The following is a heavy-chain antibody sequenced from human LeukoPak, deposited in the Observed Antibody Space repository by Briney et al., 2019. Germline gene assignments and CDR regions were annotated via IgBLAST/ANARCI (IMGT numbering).Heavy chain of an antibody. V-gene: IGHV4-59*01. CDR1: GGSFSGYY. CDR3: ARVTGYRIEDYFDY. Sequence: SSETLSLTCAVYGGSFSGYYWSWIRQPPGKGLEWIGYIYYSGSTNYNPSLKSRVTISVETSKNEFSLKLRSVTAADTAVYYCARVTGYRIEDYFDYWGQGTLVTVS. J-gene: IGHJ4*02. CDR2: IYYSGST. D-gene: IGHD6-13*01.